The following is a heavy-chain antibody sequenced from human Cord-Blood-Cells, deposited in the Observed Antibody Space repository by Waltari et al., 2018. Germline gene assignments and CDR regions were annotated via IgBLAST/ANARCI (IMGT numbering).Heavy chain of an antibody. J-gene: IGHJ5*02. V-gene: IGHV4-34*01. CDR3: ARRQGYGSVSYIWFDP. CDR1: GGSFSGYY. D-gene: IGHD3-10*01. Sequence: QVQLQQWGAGLLKPSETLSRTFAVYGGSFSGYYWRWTRQPPGTGLEWIGETNHSGSTNYNPSLKSRFTISVDTSNNQFSLKLSSVTAADAAVYYCARRQGYGSVSYIWFDPWGQGTLVTVSS. CDR2: TNHSGST.